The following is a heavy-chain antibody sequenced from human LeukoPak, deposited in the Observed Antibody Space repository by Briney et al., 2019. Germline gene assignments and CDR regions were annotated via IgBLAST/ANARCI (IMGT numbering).Heavy chain of an antibody. D-gene: IGHD3-3*01. CDR1: GFTFSSYA. CDR3: ARVHDFWSGYYPPYYYGMDV. CDR2: ISSSGASA. J-gene: IGHJ6*02. V-gene: IGHV3-23*01. Sequence: PGGSLRLSCAASGFTFSSYAMSWVRQTPGKGLEWVSSISSSGASAYYADSVKGRFTISRDNSKNTLYLQMNSLRAEDTAVYYCARVHDFWSGYYPPYYYGMDVWGQGTTVTVSS.